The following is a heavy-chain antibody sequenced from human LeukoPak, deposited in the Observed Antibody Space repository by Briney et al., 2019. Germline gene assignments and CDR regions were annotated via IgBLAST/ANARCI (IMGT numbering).Heavy chain of an antibody. CDR1: GGSFSGYY. CDR2: INHSGST. CDR3: ASHAQQLVLGSWFDP. Sequence: PSETLSLTCAVYGGSFSGYYWSWIRQPPGKGLEWIGEINHSGSTNYNPSLKSRVTISVDTSKNQFSLKLSSVTAADTAVYYCASHAQQLVLGSWFDPWGQGTLVTVSS. D-gene: IGHD6-13*01. J-gene: IGHJ5*02. V-gene: IGHV4-34*01.